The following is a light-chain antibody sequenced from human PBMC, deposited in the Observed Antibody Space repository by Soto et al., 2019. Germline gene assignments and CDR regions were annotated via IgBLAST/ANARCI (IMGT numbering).Light chain of an antibody. V-gene: IGKV4-1*01. J-gene: IGKJ5*01. CDR1: RRCLYSSNNKNY. CDR2: WAS. Sequence: DIVMTRAPAALASSLGESATIRYKGSRRCLYSSNNKNYLAWYQQKPGQPPKLLIYWASTRESGVPDRFSGSGSGTDFTLTISSLEPEDFAVYYCQQRSDWPLTFGPGTRLEI. CDR3: QQRSDWPLT.